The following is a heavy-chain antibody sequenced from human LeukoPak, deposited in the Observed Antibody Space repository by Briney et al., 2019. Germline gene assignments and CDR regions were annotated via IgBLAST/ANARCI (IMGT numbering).Heavy chain of an antibody. CDR3: AKSLYSALYDFWSGYYDDAFDI. Sequence: RPGGSLRLSCAASGFTFSSYAMSWARQAPGKGLEWVSAISGSGGSTYYADSVKGRFTISRDNSKNTLYLQMNSLRAEDTAVYYCAKSLYSALYDFWSGYYDDAFDIWGQGTMVTVSS. J-gene: IGHJ3*02. V-gene: IGHV3-23*01. CDR1: GFTFSSYA. CDR2: ISGSGGST. D-gene: IGHD3-3*01.